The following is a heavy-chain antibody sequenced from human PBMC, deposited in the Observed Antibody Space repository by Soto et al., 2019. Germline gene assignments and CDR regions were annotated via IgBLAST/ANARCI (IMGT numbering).Heavy chain of an antibody. Sequence: GGSLRLSGAASGFTFSSYAIHWVRQAPCKGLEWVAVISYDGINKYYADSVKGRLTISRDNSKNTLYLQMNSLRGADTAVYYCARGVGAMGYWGQGTLVTVSS. J-gene: IGHJ4*02. V-gene: IGHV3-30-3*01. CDR2: ISYDGINK. CDR1: GFTFSSYA. D-gene: IGHD1-26*01. CDR3: ARGVGAMGY.